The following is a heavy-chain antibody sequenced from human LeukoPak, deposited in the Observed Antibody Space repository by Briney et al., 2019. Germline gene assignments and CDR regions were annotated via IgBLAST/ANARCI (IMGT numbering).Heavy chain of an antibody. CDR2: IRTAGKHI. CDR3: ATYSGTYRDH. CDR1: GFIFSSYN. J-gene: IGHJ4*02. D-gene: IGHD1-26*01. V-gene: IGHV3-21*06. Sequence: GGSLRLSCAGSGFIFSSYNMNWVRQAPGKGPEWVSSIRTAGKHIYYADSVRDRFAISRDDAKNSLYLQMNNLGVDDTAVYYCATYSGTYRDHWGQGTLVTVSS.